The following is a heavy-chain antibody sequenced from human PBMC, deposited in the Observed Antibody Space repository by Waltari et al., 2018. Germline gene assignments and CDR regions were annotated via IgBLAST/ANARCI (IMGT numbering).Heavy chain of an antibody. D-gene: IGHD5-12*01. J-gene: IGHJ4*02. Sequence: QFQLVESGGGVVQPGRSLRLSCAASGFICGNCNMHWVRQTPGQGLQWVAAISHDGSNKDYADSVKSRFTVSRDNSNNTLYLQINSLRADDTGIYFCVKYSGFDYFFDYWGQGTLVTVSS. CDR1: GFICGNCN. CDR2: ISHDGSNK. CDR3: VKYSGFDYFFDY. V-gene: IGHV3-30*18.